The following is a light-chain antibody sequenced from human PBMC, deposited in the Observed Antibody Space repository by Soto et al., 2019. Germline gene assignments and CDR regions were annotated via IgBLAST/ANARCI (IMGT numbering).Light chain of an antibody. Sequence: EIVLTQSPATLSLSPGERATLSCRASQSVSSYLAWYQQKPGQAPRLLIYDASNRATGIPARFSGSGSGTDFTLTISSLEPEDFPVYYCQQHSNWLTFGGGTKVEIK. V-gene: IGKV3-11*01. CDR3: QQHSNWLT. J-gene: IGKJ4*01. CDR2: DAS. CDR1: QSVSSY.